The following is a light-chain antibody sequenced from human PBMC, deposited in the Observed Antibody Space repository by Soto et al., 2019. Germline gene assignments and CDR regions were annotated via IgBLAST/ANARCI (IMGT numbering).Light chain of an antibody. V-gene: IGLV2-14*01. CDR2: EVS. J-gene: IGLJ3*02. CDR3: SSFISINTWV. Sequence: QSVLTQPASVSGSPGQSITISCTGTSSDVGGYNYVSWYQQHPGKAPKLMIYEVSNRPSGVSNRFSGSKSGNTASLTISGLQAEDEADYYCSSFISINTWVFGGGTQLTVL. CDR1: SSDVGGYNY.